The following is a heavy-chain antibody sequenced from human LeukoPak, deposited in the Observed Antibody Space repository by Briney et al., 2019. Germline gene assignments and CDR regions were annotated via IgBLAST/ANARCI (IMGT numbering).Heavy chain of an antibody. Sequence: SQTLSLTCAVSGGSISSGSYSWSWIRQPPGKGLEWIGYIYPRGSTYYNPSLKSRVILSLDKSANEFSLNLSSVTAADTAVYYCARLTMFRGVIYGTDWHSDLWGRGTLVTVSS. J-gene: IGHJ2*01. D-gene: IGHD3-10*01. CDR1: GGSISSGSYS. V-gene: IGHV4-30-2*01. CDR3: ARLTMFRGVIYGTDWHSDL. CDR2: IYPRGST.